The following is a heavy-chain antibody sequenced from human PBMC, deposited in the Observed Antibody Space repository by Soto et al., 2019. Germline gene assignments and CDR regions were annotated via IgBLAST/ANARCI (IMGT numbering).Heavy chain of an antibody. CDR2: ISAYNGNT. Sequence: ASVKVSCKASGYTFTSYGISWVRQAPGQGLEWMGWISAYNGNTNYAQKLQGRVTMPTDTSTSTAYMELRGLRADDTTVYYCARDQRGDYYFGRLDYWGQGTLVTVSS. D-gene: IGHD2-21*02. CDR1: GYTFTSYG. V-gene: IGHV1-18*01. J-gene: IGHJ4*02. CDR3: ARDQRGDYYFGRLDY.